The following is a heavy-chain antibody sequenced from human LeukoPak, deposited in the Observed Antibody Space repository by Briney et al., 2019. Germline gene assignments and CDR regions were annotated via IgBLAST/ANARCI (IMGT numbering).Heavy chain of an antibody. J-gene: IGHJ6*02. Sequence: PSETLSLTCTVSGGSISSYYWSWIRQPPGKGLEWIGYIYYSGSTNYNPSLKSRVTISVDTSKNQFSLKLSFVTAADTAVYYCARHYGSPGYYGLDVWGQGTTVTVSS. CDR2: IYYSGST. CDR3: ARHYGSPGYYGLDV. D-gene: IGHD3-16*01. CDR1: GGSISSYY. V-gene: IGHV4-59*01.